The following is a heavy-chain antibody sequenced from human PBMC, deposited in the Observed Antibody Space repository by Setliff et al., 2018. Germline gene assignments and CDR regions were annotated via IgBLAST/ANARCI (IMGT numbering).Heavy chain of an antibody. Sequence: GGSLRLSCAASGFTFSSSSMTWVRQAPGKGLEWVSAINSGGSSTYYAGSVKGRFTISRDNSKNTLYLQMNSRRAEDTAVYYCAKGPTVGAVGDAFDIWGQGTMVTVSS. D-gene: IGHD4-17*01. J-gene: IGHJ3*02. CDR1: GFTFSSSS. V-gene: IGHV3-23*01. CDR3: AKGPTVGAVGDAFDI. CDR2: INSGGSST.